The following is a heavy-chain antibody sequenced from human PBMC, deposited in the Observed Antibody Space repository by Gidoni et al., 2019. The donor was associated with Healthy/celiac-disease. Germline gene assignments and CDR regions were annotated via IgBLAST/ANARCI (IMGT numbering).Heavy chain of an antibody. Sequence: QLQLQESGPGLVKPSETLSLTCTVSGGSISSSSYYWGWIRQPPGKGLEWIGSIYYSGSTNYNPSLKSRVTISVDTSKNQFSLKLSSVTAADTAVYYCVGAGYFDWNFDYWGQGTLVTVSS. J-gene: IGHJ4*02. CDR2: IYYSGST. D-gene: IGHD3-9*01. V-gene: IGHV4-39*01. CDR3: VGAGYFDWNFDY. CDR1: GGSISSSSYY.